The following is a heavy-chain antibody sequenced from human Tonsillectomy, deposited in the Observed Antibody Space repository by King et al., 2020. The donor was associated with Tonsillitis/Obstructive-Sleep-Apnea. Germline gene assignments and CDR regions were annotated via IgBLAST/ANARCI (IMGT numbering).Heavy chain of an antibody. V-gene: IGHV3-30*18. CDR2: ISYDGSNK. J-gene: IGHJ6*02. CDR3: AKDDASDWYGNYYCYGMDV. CDR1: GFTFRTYG. D-gene: IGHD6-19*01. Sequence: VQLVESGGGVVQSGRSLRLSCAASGFTFRTYGMHWVRQAPGKGLEWVALISYDGSNKYSADSVKGRFTISRDNSKNTVYLHMNSLRAEDTAVYYCAKDDASDWYGNYYCYGMDVWGQGTTVTVSS.